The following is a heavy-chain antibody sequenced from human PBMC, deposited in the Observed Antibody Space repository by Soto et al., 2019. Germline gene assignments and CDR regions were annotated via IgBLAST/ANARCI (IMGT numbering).Heavy chain of an antibody. Sequence: SETLSLTCTVSGGSISSYYWSWIRQPPGKGLEWIGYIYYSGSTNYNPSLKSRVTISVDTSKNQFSLKLSSVTAADTAVYYCARAEGYYGSGSYYIYFDYWGQGTLVTVSS. J-gene: IGHJ4*02. CDR1: GGSISSYY. CDR2: IYYSGST. V-gene: IGHV4-59*01. D-gene: IGHD3-10*01. CDR3: ARAEGYYGSGSYYIYFDY.